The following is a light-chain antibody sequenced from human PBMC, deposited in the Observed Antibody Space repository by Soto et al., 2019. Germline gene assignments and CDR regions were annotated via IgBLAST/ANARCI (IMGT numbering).Light chain of an antibody. CDR2: DTF. Sequence: ETVLTQSPATLSLSPGERATLSCRASQSISNYLAWYQHRRGQAPRLLIYDTFKRVAGTPTRFSGSGSGTDFTLTISSLEPEDFAVYYCQPRSTWPLDFGGGTRVEIK. V-gene: IGKV3-11*01. CDR1: QSISNY. CDR3: QPRSTWPLD. J-gene: IGKJ4*01.